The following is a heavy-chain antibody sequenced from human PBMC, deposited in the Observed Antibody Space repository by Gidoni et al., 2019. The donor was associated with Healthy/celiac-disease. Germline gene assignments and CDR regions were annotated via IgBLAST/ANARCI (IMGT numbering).Heavy chain of an antibody. CDR2: MWYDGSNK. D-gene: IGHD4-17*01. CDR1: GFTFSSYG. CDR3: ARDLTTVTTKGTLGY. Sequence: QVQLVESGGGVVQPGRSLRLSCAASGFTFSSYGMHWVRQAPGKGLEWVAVMWYDGSNKYYADSVKGRFTISRDNSKNTLYLQMNSLRAEDTAVYYCARDLTTVTTKGTLGYWGQGTLVTVSS. V-gene: IGHV3-33*01. J-gene: IGHJ4*02.